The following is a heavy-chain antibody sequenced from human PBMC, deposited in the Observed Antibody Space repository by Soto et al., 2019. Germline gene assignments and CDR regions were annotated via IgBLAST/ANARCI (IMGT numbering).Heavy chain of an antibody. CDR3: ARGAGYSSGWYDY. CDR2: IYSGGTT. D-gene: IGHD6-19*01. J-gene: IGHJ4*02. Sequence: EVQLVESGGDLVQPGGSLRLSCAASGFTVSSNFMSWVRQAPGKGLEWVSVIYSGGTTYYADSVKGRFTISRHNSKNTRYLPRNGLSPEDTAVYYGARGAGYSSGWYDYWGQGTLVTVSS. CDR1: GFTVSSNF. V-gene: IGHV3-53*04.